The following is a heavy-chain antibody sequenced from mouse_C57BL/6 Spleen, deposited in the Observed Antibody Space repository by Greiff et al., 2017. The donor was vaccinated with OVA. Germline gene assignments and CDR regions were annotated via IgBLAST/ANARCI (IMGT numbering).Heavy chain of an antibody. CDR2: IYPGSGST. V-gene: IGHV1-55*01. CDR1: GYTFTSYW. J-gene: IGHJ2*01. Sequence: VQLQQPGAELVKPGASVKMSCKASGYTFTSYWITWVKQRPGQGLEWIGDIYPGSGSTNYNEKFKSKATLTVDPSSSTAYLKLRSLTSEDYAVNYCARKEYDYLLDYWGQGTTLTVSS. D-gene: IGHD2-4*01. CDR3: ARKEYDYLLDY.